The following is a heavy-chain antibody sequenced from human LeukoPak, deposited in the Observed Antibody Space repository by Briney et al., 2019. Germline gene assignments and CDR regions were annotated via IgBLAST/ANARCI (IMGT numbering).Heavy chain of an antibody. Sequence: SEALSLTCTVSGGSIRSYYWSWIRQPAGKGLEWIGRIYGSGTITYNPSLKSRVTMSVDTSKNQFSLKLSSVTAADTAVYYCARDSGTTGEVKFDPWGQGTLVTVSS. V-gene: IGHV4-4*07. CDR2: IYGSGTI. D-gene: IGHD3-10*01. J-gene: IGHJ5*02. CDR1: GGSIRSYY. CDR3: ARDSGTTGEVKFDP.